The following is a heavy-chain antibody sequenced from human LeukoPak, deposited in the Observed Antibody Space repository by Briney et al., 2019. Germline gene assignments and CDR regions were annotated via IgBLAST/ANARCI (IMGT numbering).Heavy chain of an antibody. V-gene: IGHV3-7*01. CDR1: GFTFRSYW. D-gene: IGHD2-2*02. CDR3: ARGYTITWYAWFYP. CDR2: IKQDGSDK. J-gene: IGHJ5*02. Sequence: PGGSLRLSCADSGFTFRSYWMSWVRQAPRKGLEWVASIKQDGSDKYYVDSVKGRFTISRDNAENSLYLHINSLRAEDTAVFYCARGYTITWYAWFYPWGQGTLVTVSS.